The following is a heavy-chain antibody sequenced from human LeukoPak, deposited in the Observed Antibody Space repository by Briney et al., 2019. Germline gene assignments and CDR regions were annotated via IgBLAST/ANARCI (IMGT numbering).Heavy chain of an antibody. D-gene: IGHD1-26*01. J-gene: IGHJ6*02. Sequence: GGSLRLSCAASGSTFDDYAMHWVRQAPGKGLAWVSGISWNSGSIGYADSVKGRFTISRDNAKNSLYLQMNSLRAEDTALYYCAKGRWSYNYYGMDVWGQGTTVTVSS. CDR3: AKGRWSYNYYGMDV. CDR1: GSTFDDYA. V-gene: IGHV3-9*01. CDR2: ISWNSGSI.